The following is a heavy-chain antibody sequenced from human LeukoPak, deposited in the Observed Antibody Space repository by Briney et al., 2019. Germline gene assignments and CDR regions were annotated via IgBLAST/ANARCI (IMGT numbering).Heavy chain of an antibody. Sequence: GGSLRLSCAASGFTFDDYAMHSVRQAPGKGLEWVSLISGDGGSTYYADSVKGRFTISRDNSKNSLYLQMNSLRTEDTALYYCAKRTRDPELSGSPGYWGQGTLVTVSS. CDR2: ISGDGGST. CDR1: GFTFDDYA. V-gene: IGHV3-43*02. CDR3: AKRTRDPELSGSPGY. J-gene: IGHJ4*02. D-gene: IGHD3-3*01.